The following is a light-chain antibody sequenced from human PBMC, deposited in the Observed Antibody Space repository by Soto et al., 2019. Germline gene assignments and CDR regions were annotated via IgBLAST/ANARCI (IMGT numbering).Light chain of an antibody. CDR3: NSYAGRNSFV. J-gene: IGLJ1*01. Sequence: QSVLTQPPSASGSPGQSVTISCTGTSGDVGGYNYVSWYQQHPGKAPKLVIFEVNKRPSGVPDRFSGSKSGNTASLTVSGLQTEDEADYYCNSYAGRNSFVFGTGTKVNVL. CDR2: EVN. V-gene: IGLV2-8*01. CDR1: SGDVGGYNY.